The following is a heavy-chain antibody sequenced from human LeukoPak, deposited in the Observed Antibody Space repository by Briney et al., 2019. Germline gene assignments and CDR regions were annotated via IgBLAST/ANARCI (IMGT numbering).Heavy chain of an antibody. V-gene: IGHV4-31*03. D-gene: IGHD3-9*01. J-gene: IGHJ6*02. CDR2: IHYSGST. Sequence: PSETLSLTCTVSGGSLSSGGYYWSWIRQHPGKGLEWIGYIHYSGSTYYNPSLKSRVTISVDTSKNQFSLKLSSVTAADTAVYYCARVKGRYFDWLLPYGMDVWGQGTTVTVSS. CDR1: GGSLSSGGYY. CDR3: ARVKGRYFDWLLPYGMDV.